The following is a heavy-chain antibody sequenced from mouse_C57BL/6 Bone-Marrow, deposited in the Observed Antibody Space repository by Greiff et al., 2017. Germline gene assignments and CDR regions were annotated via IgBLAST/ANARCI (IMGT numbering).Heavy chain of an antibody. CDR1: GFTFNTYA. J-gene: IGHJ1*03. CDR2: IRSKSSNYAT. CDR3: VRALTPRGYFDV. Sequence: EVQLVESGGGLVQPKGSLKLSCAASGFTFNTYAMHWVRQAPGKGLEWVARIRSKSSNYATYYADSVKDRFNISRDDSKSMLYLQMNNLKTEDTAMYYGVRALTPRGYFDVWGTGTTVTVSS. V-gene: IGHV10-3*01. D-gene: IGHD2-12*01.